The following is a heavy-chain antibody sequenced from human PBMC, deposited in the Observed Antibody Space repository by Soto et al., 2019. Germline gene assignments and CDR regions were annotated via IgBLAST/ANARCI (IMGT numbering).Heavy chain of an antibody. D-gene: IGHD6-25*01. Sequence: EVQLVESGGGLVKPGGSLRLSCAASGFTFSSYSMNWVRQAPGKGLEWVSSISSSSSYIYYADSVKGRFTISIDNAKNSLYLQMNSLRAEDTAVYYFSRMGSQRYYYYGMDVWGQGTTVTVSS. V-gene: IGHV3-21*01. CDR3: SRMGSQRYYYYGMDV. J-gene: IGHJ6*02. CDR2: ISSSSSYI. CDR1: GFTFSSYS.